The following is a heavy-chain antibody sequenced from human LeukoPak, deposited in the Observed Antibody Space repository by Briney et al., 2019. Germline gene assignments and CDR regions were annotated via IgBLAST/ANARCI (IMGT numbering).Heavy chain of an antibody. Sequence: SETLSLTCAVYGGSFSGYYWSWIRQPPGKGLEWIGEINHSGSTNYNPSPKSRVTISVDTSKNQFSLKLSSVTAADTAVYYCARGNSSGRASYYFDYWGQGTLVTVSS. CDR1: GGSFSGYY. J-gene: IGHJ4*02. V-gene: IGHV4-34*01. CDR3: ARGNSSGRASYYFDY. D-gene: IGHD6-19*01. CDR2: INHSGST.